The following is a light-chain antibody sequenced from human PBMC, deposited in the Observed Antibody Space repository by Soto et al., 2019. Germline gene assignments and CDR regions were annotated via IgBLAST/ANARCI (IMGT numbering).Light chain of an antibody. Sequence: DIQMTQPTSTLSASVGDRVTITCRASQSINNWLAWYQQKPGKAPKLFIFKASTLESGVPSRFSGSGSGTEFTLSISSLQPDDFATYFCQQYESFPRTFGQGTKVEIK. CDR1: QSINNW. V-gene: IGKV1-5*03. CDR2: KAS. J-gene: IGKJ1*01. CDR3: QQYESFPRT.